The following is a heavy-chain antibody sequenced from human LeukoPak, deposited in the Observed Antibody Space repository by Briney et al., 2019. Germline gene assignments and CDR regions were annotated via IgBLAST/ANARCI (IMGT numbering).Heavy chain of an antibody. D-gene: IGHD2-2*01. J-gene: IGHJ6*02. V-gene: IGHV1-69*13. Sequence: AASVKVSCKASGGTFSIYAISWVRQAPGQGLEWMGGIIPIFGTANYAQKFQGRVTITADESTSTAYMELSSLRSEDAALYYCARTIVVVPAAYYYYYYGMDVWGRGTTVTVSS. CDR1: GGTFSIYA. CDR2: IIPIFGTA. CDR3: ARTIVVVPAAYYYYYYGMDV.